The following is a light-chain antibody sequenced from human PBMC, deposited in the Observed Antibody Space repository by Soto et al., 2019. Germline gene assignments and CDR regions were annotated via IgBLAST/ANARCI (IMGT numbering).Light chain of an antibody. CDR3: GTWDSSLSAGVV. V-gene: IGLV1-51*01. CDR2: DNN. Sequence: QSVLTQPPSVSAAPGQKVTISCSGSSSNIGNNYVSWYQQLPGTAPKLLIYDNNKRPSGIPDRFSGSKSGTSATLGITGLQTGDEADYYCGTWDSSLSAGVVFGGGTMVTVL. J-gene: IGLJ2*01. CDR1: SSNIGNNY.